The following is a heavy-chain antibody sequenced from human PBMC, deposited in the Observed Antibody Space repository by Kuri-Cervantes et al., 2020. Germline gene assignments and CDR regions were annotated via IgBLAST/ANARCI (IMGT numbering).Heavy chain of an antibody. J-gene: IGHJ3*02. CDR3: AIPIGGSYGEEI. Sequence: GESLKISCAASGFTFSSYWMSWVRQAPGEGLEWVSSISSSSSYIYYADSVKGRFTISRDNAKNSLYLQMNSLRAEDTAVYYCAIPIGGSYGEEIWGQGTMVTVSS. CDR2: ISSSSSYI. V-gene: IGHV3-21*04. CDR1: GFTFSSYW. D-gene: IGHD1-26*01.